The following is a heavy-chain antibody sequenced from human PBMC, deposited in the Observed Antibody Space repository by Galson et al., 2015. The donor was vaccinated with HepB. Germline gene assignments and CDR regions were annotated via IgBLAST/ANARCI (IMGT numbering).Heavy chain of an antibody. V-gene: IGHV3-30*04. CDR1: GFTFSSYA. CDR3: ARDWRSIIVAGTGTLGSGFDY. Sequence: SLRLSCAASGFTFSSYAMHWVRQAPGKGLEWVAVISYDGSNKYYADSVKGRFTISRDNSKNTLYLQMNSLRAEDTAVYYCARDWRSIIVAGTGTLGSGFDYWGQGTLVTVSS. D-gene: IGHD1-1*01. CDR2: ISYDGSNK. J-gene: IGHJ4*02.